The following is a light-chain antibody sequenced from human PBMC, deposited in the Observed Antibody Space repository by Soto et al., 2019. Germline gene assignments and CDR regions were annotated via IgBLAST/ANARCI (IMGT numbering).Light chain of an antibody. Sequence: ELVLTQSPGTLSLSPGERATLSCRASQSVSSSYLAWYQQKPGQAPRLLIYGVSSSATGSPDRFSGSGSGTDFTLAISRLEPDDCAVDYCQHYVNSPPITFGQGKRLEIK. J-gene: IGKJ5*01. CDR1: QSVSSSY. CDR3: QHYVNSPPIT. CDR2: GVS. V-gene: IGKV3-20*01.